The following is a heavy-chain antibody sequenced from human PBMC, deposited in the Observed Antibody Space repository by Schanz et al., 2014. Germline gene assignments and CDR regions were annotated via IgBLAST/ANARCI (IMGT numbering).Heavy chain of an antibody. CDR2: IVPIAGIT. D-gene: IGHD4-17*01. Sequence: QLQLVQSGAEVKKPGSSVKVSCKLSGGTFSSYTISWVRQAPGQGLEWMGRIVPIAGITNYAQRFQGRVTITADKSSDTAYMELNSLNSDDTAVYYCATLDYADSVSWGQGTLVTVSS. J-gene: IGHJ5*02. CDR1: GGTFSSYT. CDR3: ATLDYADSVS. V-gene: IGHV1-69*02.